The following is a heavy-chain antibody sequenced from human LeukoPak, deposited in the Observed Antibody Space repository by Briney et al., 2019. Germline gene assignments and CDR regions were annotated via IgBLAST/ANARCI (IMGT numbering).Heavy chain of an antibody. CDR1: GGSISSYY. CDR2: IYYSGST. D-gene: IGHD6-6*01. V-gene: IGHV4-59*01. J-gene: IGHJ4*02. CDR3: ARSIAARPFDY. Sequence: PSETLSLTCTVSGGSISSYYWSWIQQPPGKGLEWIGYIYYSGSTNYNPSLKSRVTISVDTSKNQFSLKLSSVTAADTAVYYCARSIAARPFDYWGQGTLVTVSS.